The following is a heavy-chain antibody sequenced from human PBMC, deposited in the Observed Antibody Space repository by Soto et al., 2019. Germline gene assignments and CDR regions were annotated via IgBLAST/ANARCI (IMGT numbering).Heavy chain of an antibody. CDR2: ISSSSSYI. V-gene: IGHV3-21*01. D-gene: IGHD4-17*01. Sequence: GGSLRLSCAASGFTFSSYSMNWVRQAPGKGLEWASSISSSSSYIYYADSVKGRFTISRDNAKNSLYLQMNSLRAEDTAVYYCARWNNPYGDYALSDYWGQGTLVTVSS. CDR1: GFTFSSYS. J-gene: IGHJ4*02. CDR3: ARWNNPYGDYALSDY.